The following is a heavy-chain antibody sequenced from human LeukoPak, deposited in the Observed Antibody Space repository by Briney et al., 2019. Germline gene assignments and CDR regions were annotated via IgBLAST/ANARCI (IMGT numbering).Heavy chain of an antibody. V-gene: IGHV1-2*02. CDR3: ARPLGSSPDYYFDY. Sequence: ASVKVSCKASGYTFTGYYMHWVRQAPGQGLEWMGWINPNSGGTNYAQKFQGRVTMTRDTSISTAYMELGRLRSDDTAVYYCARPLGSSPDYYFDYWGQGTLVTVSS. CDR2: INPNSGGT. CDR1: GYTFTGYY. J-gene: IGHJ4*02. D-gene: IGHD1-26*01.